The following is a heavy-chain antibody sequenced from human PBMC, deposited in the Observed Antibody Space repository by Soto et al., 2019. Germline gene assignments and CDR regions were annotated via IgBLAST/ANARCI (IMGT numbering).Heavy chain of an antibody. V-gene: IGHV4-59*01. CDR1: GGSISSYY. CDR2: IYYSGST. D-gene: IGHD5-12*01. J-gene: IGHJ4*02. CDR3: ASFYSGYVFDY. Sequence: SETLSLTCTVSGGSISSYYWSWIRQPPGKGLEWIGYIYYSGSTNYNPSLKSRVTISVDPSKNQFSLKLSSLTAADTAVYYCASFYSGYVFDYWGQGTLVTVSS.